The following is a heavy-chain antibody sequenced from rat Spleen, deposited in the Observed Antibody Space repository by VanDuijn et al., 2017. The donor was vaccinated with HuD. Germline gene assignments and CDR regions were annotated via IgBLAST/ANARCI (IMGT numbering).Heavy chain of an antibody. J-gene: IGHJ3*01. Sequence: EVQLVESGGGLVQPGRSLKLSCAASGFTFSDYGMAWVRQTPKKGLEWVASIIYDGTSAYYQDSVKGRFTFSRDNAKNTLHLQMDSLTSEDTATYYCVRYGSYDNWFAYWGQGTLVTVSS. CDR1: GFTFSDYG. V-gene: IGHV5-17*01. D-gene: IGHD1-8*01. CDR2: IIYDGTSA. CDR3: VRYGSYDNWFAY.